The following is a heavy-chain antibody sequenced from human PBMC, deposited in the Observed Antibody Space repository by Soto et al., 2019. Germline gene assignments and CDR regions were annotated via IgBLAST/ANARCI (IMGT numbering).Heavy chain of an antibody. J-gene: IGHJ6*02. CDR3: AKVRASYLSASYFYYGLDV. CDR2: ISGSGSSV. CDR1: GFTFSHYV. D-gene: IGHD3-10*01. Sequence: GSLRLSCAASGFTFSHYVLSWVRQSPERGLEWVSSISGSGSSVYVADSVRGRFIMSRDLSTNTVSLQMNSLRAEDTAVYYCAKVRASYLSASYFYYGLDVWGQGTTVTVSS. V-gene: IGHV3-23*01.